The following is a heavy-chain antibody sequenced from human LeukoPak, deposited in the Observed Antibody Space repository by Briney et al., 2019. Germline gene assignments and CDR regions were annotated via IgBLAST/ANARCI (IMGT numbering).Heavy chain of an antibody. CDR3: ARGRGDGSGSYFDY. CDR1: GGSFSGYY. J-gene: IGHJ4*02. Sequence: SETLSLTCAVYGGSFSGYYWSWIRQPPGKGLEWIGEINHSGSTNYNPSLKSRVTVSVDTSKNQFSLKLSSVTAADTAVYYCARGRGDGSGSYFDYWGQGTLVTVSS. CDR2: INHSGST. V-gene: IGHV4-34*01. D-gene: IGHD3-10*01.